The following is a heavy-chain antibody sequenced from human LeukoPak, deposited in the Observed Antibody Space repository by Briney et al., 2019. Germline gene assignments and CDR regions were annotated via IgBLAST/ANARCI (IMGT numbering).Heavy chain of an antibody. V-gene: IGHV4-59*01. CDR3: TRVRRGAGDFDY. D-gene: IGHD5-24*01. Sequence: PSETLSLTCTVSGDSIISYYWTWIRQPPGQGLDWIGCIFYSGCTHYHPSLKSRVTISVDTSKNQFSRRLSSVTAAVTAVYYCTRVRRGAGDFDYWGQGTLVTVSA. J-gene: IGHJ4*02. CDR2: IFYSGCT. CDR1: GDSIISYY.